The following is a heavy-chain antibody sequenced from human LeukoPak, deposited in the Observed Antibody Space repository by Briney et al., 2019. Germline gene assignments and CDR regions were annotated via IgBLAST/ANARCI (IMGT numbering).Heavy chain of an antibody. CDR1: GFTFSSYS. Sequence: PGGSLRLSCAASGFTFSSYSMNWVRQAPGKGLEWVSSISSSSSYIYYADSVKGRFTISRDNAKNSLYLQMNSLRAEDTAVYYCARDFSSSWDYYMDVWGKGTTVTISS. J-gene: IGHJ6*03. CDR2: ISSSSSYI. D-gene: IGHD6-13*01. CDR3: ARDFSSSWDYYMDV. V-gene: IGHV3-21*01.